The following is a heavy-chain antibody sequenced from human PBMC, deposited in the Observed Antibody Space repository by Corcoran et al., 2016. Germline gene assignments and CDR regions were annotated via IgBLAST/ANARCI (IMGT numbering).Heavy chain of an antibody. CDR2: IIPIFGTA. CDR1: GGTFSSYA. D-gene: IGHD2-8*01. V-gene: IGHV1-69*06. J-gene: IGHJ3*02. CDR3: ARDGGMRGYQSVNGGIPDRAFDI. Sequence: QVQLVQSGAEVKKPGSSVKVSCKASGGTFSSYAISWVRQAPGQGLEWMGGIIPIFGTANYAQKFQGRVTITAEKSTSTAYMELSSLSAEDTAVYDCARDGGMRGYQSVNGGIPDRAFDIWGQGTMVTVSS.